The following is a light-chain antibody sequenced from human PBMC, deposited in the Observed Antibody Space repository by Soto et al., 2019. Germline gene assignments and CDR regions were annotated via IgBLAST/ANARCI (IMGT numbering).Light chain of an antibody. Sequence: DIQMTQSPSSLSASVGDRVTITCRASQGISNSLAWYQQNAGKSPKLLIYAVSNLQSGVPSRFSGSGSGTDFSLTISSLQPEDVATYYCQTYNSARVTFGGGTKVEIK. J-gene: IGKJ4*01. V-gene: IGKV1-27*01. CDR2: AVS. CDR3: QTYNSARVT. CDR1: QGISNS.